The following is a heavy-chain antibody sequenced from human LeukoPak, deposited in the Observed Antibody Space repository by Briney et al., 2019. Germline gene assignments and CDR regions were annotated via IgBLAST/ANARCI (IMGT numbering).Heavy chain of an antibody. CDR2: IWYDGSNK. Sequence: GGFLRLSCAASGFTFSTYGMHWVRQAPGKGLEWVALIWYDGSNKYYAESVKGRFSISRDNSKNTLYLQMNSLRAEDMAVYYCARGYHDSSGYFHYYFDYWGQGTLVTVSS. J-gene: IGHJ4*02. V-gene: IGHV3-33*01. D-gene: IGHD3-22*01. CDR3: ARGYHDSSGYFHYYFDY. CDR1: GFTFSTYG.